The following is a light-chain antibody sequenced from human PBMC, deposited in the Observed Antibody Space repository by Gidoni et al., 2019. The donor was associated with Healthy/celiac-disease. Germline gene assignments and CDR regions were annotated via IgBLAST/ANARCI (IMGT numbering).Light chain of an antibody. CDR3: LLYYGGARV. Sequence: QTVVTQEPSLTVSPGGTVTLTCASSTGAVTSGYNPNWFQQKPGQAPRALSYSTSNKHSWTPARFSGSLLGGKAALTLSGVQPEDEAEYYCLLYYGGARVFGTGTKVTVL. J-gene: IGLJ1*01. V-gene: IGLV7-43*01. CDR1: TGAVTSGYN. CDR2: STS.